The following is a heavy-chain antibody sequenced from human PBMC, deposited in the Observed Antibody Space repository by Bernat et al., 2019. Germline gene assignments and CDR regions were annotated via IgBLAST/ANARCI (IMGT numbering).Heavy chain of an antibody. V-gene: IGHV3-11*01. J-gene: IGHJ3*02. CDR1: GFTFSDHY. CDR3: ARAQFIDYGVMVVLPTEGALDI. CDR2: MSSSGNTI. D-gene: IGHD4-17*01. Sequence: QVQLVESGGGLVKPGGSLRLSCAASGFTFSDHYMSWIRQAPGKGLEWLSYMSSSGNTIYYADSVKGRFTISRDNAENSLSLQMNRLRAEDTAVYYCARAQFIDYGVMVVLPTEGALDIWGQGTMVTVSS.